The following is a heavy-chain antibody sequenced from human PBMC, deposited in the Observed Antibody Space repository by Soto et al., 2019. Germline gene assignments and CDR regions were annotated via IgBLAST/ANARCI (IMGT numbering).Heavy chain of an antibody. D-gene: IGHD3-22*01. Sequence: SETLSLTCTVSGGSISSGGYYWSWIRQHPGKGLEWIGYIYYSGSTYYNPSLKSRVTISVDTSKNQFSLKLSSVTAADTAVYYCASFEYYYDSSGYYPTSYFDYWGQGTLVTVSS. CDR3: ASFEYYYDSSGYYPTSYFDY. CDR2: IYYSGST. CDR1: GGSISSGGYY. V-gene: IGHV4-31*03. J-gene: IGHJ4*02.